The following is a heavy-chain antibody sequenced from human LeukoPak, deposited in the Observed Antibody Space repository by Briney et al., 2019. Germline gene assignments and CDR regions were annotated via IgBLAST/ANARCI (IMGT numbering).Heavy chain of an antibody. CDR1: GGSVSSSQW. CDR2: IYHSGST. J-gene: IGHJ4*02. Sequence: PSETLSLTCAVSGGSVSSSQWWSWVRQPPGKGLEWIGEIYHSGSTNSNPSLKSRVTLSVDKSKNQFSLKLTSVTAADTAVYYCARGWSYSWFNWGQGTLVTVSS. CDR3: ARGWSYSWFN. D-gene: IGHD6-13*01. V-gene: IGHV4-4*02.